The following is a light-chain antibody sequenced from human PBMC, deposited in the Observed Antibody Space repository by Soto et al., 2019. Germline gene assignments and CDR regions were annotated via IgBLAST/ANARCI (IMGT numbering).Light chain of an antibody. CDR1: QGISQD. V-gene: IGKV1-33*01. CDR2: AAS. CDR3: QRYYSLPYT. J-gene: IGKJ2*01. Sequence: DIQMTQSPSSLSAFVGDRVTITCQASQGISQDLNWYQQRPGEAPKLLIYAASMLETGIPSRFSGCGSQTYFTFTSSNLQPEDVAIYYCQRYYSLPYTFGQGTKLEI.